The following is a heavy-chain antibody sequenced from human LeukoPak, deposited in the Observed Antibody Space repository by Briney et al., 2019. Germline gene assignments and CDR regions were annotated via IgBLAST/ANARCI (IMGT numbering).Heavy chain of an antibody. CDR3: AELGITMIGGV. D-gene: IGHD3-10*02. CDR2: ISTSSIYI. Sequence: GGSLRLSCAASGFTFSSYSMNWVRQAPGKGLEWVSSISTSSIYIYSADSVKGRFTISRDNAKNSLYLQMNSLRAEDTAVYYCAELGITMIGGVWGKGTTVTISS. CDR1: GFTFSSYS. V-gene: IGHV3-21*01. J-gene: IGHJ6*04.